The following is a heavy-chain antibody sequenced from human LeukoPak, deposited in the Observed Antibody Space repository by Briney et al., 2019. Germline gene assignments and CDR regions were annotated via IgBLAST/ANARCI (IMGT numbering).Heavy chain of an antibody. Sequence: PSETLSLTCTVSGGSISSSSYYWGWIRQPPGKGLEWIGSVYYTGASYYNPSLKSRVTISIDTSKKHSSLKLTSVTAADTAVYYCARDPGGYYFDYWGQGTLVTVSS. CDR1: GGSISSSSYY. CDR3: ARDPGGYYFDY. J-gene: IGHJ4*02. CDR2: VYYTGAS. D-gene: IGHD4-23*01. V-gene: IGHV4-39*07.